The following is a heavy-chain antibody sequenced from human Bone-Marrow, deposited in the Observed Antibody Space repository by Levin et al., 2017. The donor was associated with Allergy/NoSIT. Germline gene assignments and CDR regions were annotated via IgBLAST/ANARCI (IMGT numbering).Heavy chain of an antibody. Sequence: GESLKISCATSGFTFHNYAMNWVRQAPGKGLVWISYISHDSATTYYADSVKGRFTISRDNAKNSVYLQMNSLRAEDTAVYYCARDLVSTGWFYFDHWGQGALVTVSS. D-gene: IGHD6-19*01. V-gene: IGHV3-48*01. CDR3: ARDLVSTGWFYFDH. CDR2: ISHDSATT. CDR1: GFTFHNYA. J-gene: IGHJ4*02.